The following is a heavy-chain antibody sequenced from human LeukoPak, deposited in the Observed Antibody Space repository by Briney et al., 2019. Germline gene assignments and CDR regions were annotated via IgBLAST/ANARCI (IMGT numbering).Heavy chain of an antibody. CDR1: GYTFTGYY. J-gene: IGHJ4*02. D-gene: IGHD3-22*01. Sequence: ASVKVSCKASGYTFTGYYMHWVRQAPGQGLEWMGWINPNSGGTNYAQKFQGRVTMTRDTSISTAYMELSRLRSDDTAVYYCARNYYDSSGYSTSDYWGQGTLVTASS. CDR3: ARNYYDSSGYSTSDY. CDR2: INPNSGGT. V-gene: IGHV1-2*02.